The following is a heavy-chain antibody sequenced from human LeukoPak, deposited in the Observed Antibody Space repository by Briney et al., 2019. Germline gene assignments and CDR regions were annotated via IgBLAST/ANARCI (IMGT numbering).Heavy chain of an antibody. CDR2: INSDGSST. J-gene: IGHJ5*02. Sequence: PSGSLRLSCAASGFTFSSYWMHWVRQAPGKGLVWVSRINSDGSSTSYADSVKGRFTISRDNAKNTLYLQMNSLRAEDTAVYYCARLRVPRKQLSRGWFDPWGQGTLVTVSS. CDR3: ARLRVPRKQLSRGWFDP. D-gene: IGHD6-13*01. V-gene: IGHV3-74*01. CDR1: GFTFSSYW.